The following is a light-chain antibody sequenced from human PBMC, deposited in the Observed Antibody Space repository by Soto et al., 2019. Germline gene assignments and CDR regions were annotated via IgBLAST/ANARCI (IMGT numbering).Light chain of an antibody. CDR3: HQYSSSPAT. Sequence: EIVLTQSPGTLPLSPGERATLSCRASQSVSSNFLAWYQQKPGQSPRLLIYGVSSRATAIPDRFSGSGSGTDFTLTISSLEPEDFAVYYCHQYSSSPATFGQGTKVDIK. J-gene: IGKJ1*01. V-gene: IGKV3-20*01. CDR1: QSVSSNF. CDR2: GVS.